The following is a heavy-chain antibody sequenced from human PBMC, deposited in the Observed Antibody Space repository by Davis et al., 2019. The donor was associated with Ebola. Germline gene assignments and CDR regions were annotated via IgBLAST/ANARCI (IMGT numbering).Heavy chain of an antibody. J-gene: IGHJ6*02. CDR3: AREGGSGYDLFYYGMDV. D-gene: IGHD5-12*01. Sequence: GESLKISCAASGFTFDDYAMHWVRQAPGKGLEWVSLISGDGGSTYYADSVKGRFTISRDNSKNTLYLQMNSLRAEDTAVYYCAREGGSGYDLFYYGMDVWGQGTTVTVSS. CDR1: GFTFDDYA. CDR2: ISGDGGST. V-gene: IGHV3-43*02.